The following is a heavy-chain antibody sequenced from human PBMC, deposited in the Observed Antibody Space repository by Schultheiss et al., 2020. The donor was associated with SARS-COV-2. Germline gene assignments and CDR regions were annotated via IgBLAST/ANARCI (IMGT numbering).Heavy chain of an antibody. CDR1: GFTFSSYA. CDR3: AREKTWIQLWEPFTHYGMDV. V-gene: IGHV3-30*04. D-gene: IGHD5-18*01. Sequence: GASLRLSCAASGFTFSSYAMHWVRQAPGKGLEWVAVISYDGSNKYYADSVKGRFTISRDNSKNTLYLQMNSLRAEDTAVYYCAREKTWIQLWEPFTHYGMDVWGQGTTVTVSS. J-gene: IGHJ6*02. CDR2: ISYDGSNK.